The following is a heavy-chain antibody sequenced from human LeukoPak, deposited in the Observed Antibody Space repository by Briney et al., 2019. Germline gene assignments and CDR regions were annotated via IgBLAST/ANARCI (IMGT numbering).Heavy chain of an antibody. Sequence: PSETLSLTCAVYGESFSGYYWSWIRQPTGKGLEWIGEINHSGSTNYNPSLKSRVTISVDTSKNQFSLKLSSVTAADTAVYYCAGLNITIFGVVPGGGQGTLVTVSS. CDR2: INHSGST. D-gene: IGHD3-3*01. CDR1: GESFSGYY. J-gene: IGHJ4*02. CDR3: AGLNITIFGVVPG. V-gene: IGHV4-34*01.